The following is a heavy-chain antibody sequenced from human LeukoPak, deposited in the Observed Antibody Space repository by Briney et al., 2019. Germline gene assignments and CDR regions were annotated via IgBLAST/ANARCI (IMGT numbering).Heavy chain of an antibody. CDR3: ARGGRVLGPTLYYYYYPYMDV. D-gene: IGHD1-26*01. CDR2: ISSSGSYI. Sequence: GGSLRLSCAASGFTFSDYHINWVRQAPGKALEWVSSISSSGSYIYYADSVKGRFTISRENAKSSLSLQMSSLRAEDTAVYYCARGGRVLGPTLYYYYYPYMDVWGKGTTVTVSS. CDR1: GFTFSDYH. V-gene: IGHV3-21*01. J-gene: IGHJ6*03.